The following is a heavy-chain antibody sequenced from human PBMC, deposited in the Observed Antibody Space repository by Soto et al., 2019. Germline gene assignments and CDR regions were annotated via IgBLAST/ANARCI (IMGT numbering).Heavy chain of an antibody. D-gene: IGHD4-17*01. CDR2: IHWDDDR. Sequence: ITLKESGPTLVKPTQTLTLTCTFSGFSLSTSGVGVGWVRQPPGKALEWLALIHWDDDRRYSPSLKTRLTVTKDTSKNQVVLTMTNMDPVDTATYYCAHRRRTVTPYYFDYWGQGTLVTVSS. V-gene: IGHV2-5*02. CDR1: GFSLSTSGVG. CDR3: AHRRRTVTPYYFDY. J-gene: IGHJ4*02.